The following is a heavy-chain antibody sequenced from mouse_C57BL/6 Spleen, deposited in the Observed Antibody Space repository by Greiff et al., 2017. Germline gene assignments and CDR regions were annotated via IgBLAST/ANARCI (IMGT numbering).Heavy chain of an antibody. J-gene: IGHJ4*01. CDR3: ARGGAAQATYAMDY. D-gene: IGHD3-2*02. Sequence: EVQLQESGPGLVKPSQSLSLTCSVTGYSITSGYYWNWIRQFPGNNLEWMGYISYDGSNNYNPSLKNRISFTSDPSKNQFFLQLNSVTTEDTTTYYCARGGAAQATYAMDYWGQGTSVTVSS. CDR2: ISYDGSN. V-gene: IGHV3-6*01. CDR1: GYSITSGYY.